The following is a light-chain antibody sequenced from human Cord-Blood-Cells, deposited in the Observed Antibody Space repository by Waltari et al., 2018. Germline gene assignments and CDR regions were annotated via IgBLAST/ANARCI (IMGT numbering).Light chain of an antibody. CDR2: KDS. Sequence: SYELTQPPSVSVSPGQTARITCSGDALPKQYAYWYQQKPCQAPVLVIYKDSERPSGIPERFSGSSSGTTVTLTISGVQAEDEADYYCQSADSSGTYWVFGGGTKLTVL. V-gene: IGLV3-25*03. J-gene: IGLJ3*02. CDR1: ALPKQY. CDR3: QSADSSGTYWV.